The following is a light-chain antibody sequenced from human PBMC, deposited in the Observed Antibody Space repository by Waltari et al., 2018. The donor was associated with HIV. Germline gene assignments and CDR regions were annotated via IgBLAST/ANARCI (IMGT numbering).Light chain of an antibody. CDR1: RSNIGVNS. V-gene: IGLV1-44*01. J-gene: IGLJ2*01. Sequence: QSGLTQPPSASGTIGQRVTISCLGRRSNIGVNSVNWYQQLPGTAPRLLIYNTNQRPSGVPDRFSGSKSGTSAYLAISGLQAADEADYYCTSYAGRDNFVVFGGGTRLTVL. CDR3: TSYAGRDNFVV. CDR2: NTN.